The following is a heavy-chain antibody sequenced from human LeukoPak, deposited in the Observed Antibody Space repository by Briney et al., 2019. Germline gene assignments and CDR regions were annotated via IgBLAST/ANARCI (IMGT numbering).Heavy chain of an antibody. V-gene: IGHV4-4*09. CDR2: IYTSGST. D-gene: IGHD3-22*01. Sequence: LSETLSLTCTVSGGSISSYYWSWIRQPPGKGLEWIGYIYTSGSTNYNPSLKSRVTISVDTSKNQFSLKLSSVTAADTAVYYCARPTVQGMYYDSSGYSVHDAFDIWGQGTMVTVSS. J-gene: IGHJ3*02. CDR3: ARPTVQGMYYDSSGYSVHDAFDI. CDR1: GGSISSYY.